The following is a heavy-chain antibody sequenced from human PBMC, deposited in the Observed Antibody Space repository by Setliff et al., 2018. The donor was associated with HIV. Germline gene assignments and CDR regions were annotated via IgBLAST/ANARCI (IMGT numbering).Heavy chain of an antibody. J-gene: IGHJ4*02. D-gene: IGHD3-10*01. Sequence: ASVKVSCKVSGYILTELYMHWVRQAPGKGLEWMGGFDPEDGETIYTQKFLGRVTMTEDTSTDTAYMELSSLRSEDTAVYYCATVDEGVRGVINYYFDYWGQGTLVTVSS. V-gene: IGHV1-24*01. CDR3: ATVDEGVRGVINYYFDY. CDR2: FDPEDGET. CDR1: GYILTELY.